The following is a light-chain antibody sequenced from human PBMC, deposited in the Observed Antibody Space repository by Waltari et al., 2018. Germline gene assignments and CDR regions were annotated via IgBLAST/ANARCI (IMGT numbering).Light chain of an antibody. J-gene: IGKJ3*01. CDR3: QQCYSTPFT. CDR2: SAS. V-gene: IGKV1-39*01. CDR1: QSISSY. Sequence: DIHMTQSQSSLPASVGDRVTITGRASQSISSYLNWYQQKPGKAPKLLIYSASTWQSGVPARFSGSGSGTDFTLTISSLQPEDFAVYYCQQCYSTPFTFGPGTKVDIK.